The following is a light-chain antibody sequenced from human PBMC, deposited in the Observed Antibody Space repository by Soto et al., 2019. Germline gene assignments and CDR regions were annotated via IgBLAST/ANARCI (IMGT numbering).Light chain of an antibody. J-gene: IGKJ1*01. CDR2: AAY. CDR1: QGISSY. CDR3: QQYYSYPRT. V-gene: IGKV1-9*01. Sequence: DIQMTQSPSSLSASVGDRVTITCRASQGISSYLAWYQQKPGKAPKLLIYAAYNLQSGVPSRFSGSGSGTDFTLTISCLQSEDFATYYCQQYYSYPRTFGQGTKVDIK.